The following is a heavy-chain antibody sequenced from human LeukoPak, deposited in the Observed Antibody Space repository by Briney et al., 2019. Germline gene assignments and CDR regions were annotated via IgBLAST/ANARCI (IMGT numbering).Heavy chain of an antibody. CDR3: ARESKWSLDY. CDR1: GFTFDDYG. V-gene: IGHV3-20*04. Sequence: GGSLRLACAASGFTFDDYGMSWVRQAPGKGLEWVSFINWNGVSTDYADSVKGRFTISRDNAKNSLYLQMNSLRAEDTAVYYCARESKWSLDYWGQGTLVTVSS. J-gene: IGHJ4*02. D-gene: IGHD1-26*01. CDR2: INWNGVST.